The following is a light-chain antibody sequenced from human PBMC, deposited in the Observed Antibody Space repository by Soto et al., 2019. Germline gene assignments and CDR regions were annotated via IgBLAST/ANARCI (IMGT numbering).Light chain of an antibody. CDR3: SSYTSSSTLVV. CDR1: SSDVGDYNC. Sequence: QSALTQPASVSGSPGQSITISCTGTSSDVGDYNCVSWYQQHPGKAPKLMIYDVSNRPSGVSNRFSGSKSGNTASLTISGLQAEDEADYYCSSYTSSSTLVVFGGGTKLTVL. V-gene: IGLV2-14*01. CDR2: DVS. J-gene: IGLJ2*01.